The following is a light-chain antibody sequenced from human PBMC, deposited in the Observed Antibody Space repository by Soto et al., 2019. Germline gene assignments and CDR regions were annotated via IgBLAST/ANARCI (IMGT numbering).Light chain of an antibody. CDR3: QQYGSSGT. V-gene: IGKV3-15*01. CDR2: RAS. Sequence: EIVMTQSPATLSVSPGERATLSCRASQSISSNLAWYQQKLGQAPRLLIYRASTRATGIPARFSGSGSGTDFTLTISRLEPEDFAVYYCQQYGSSGTFGQGTKVDI. J-gene: IGKJ1*01. CDR1: QSISSN.